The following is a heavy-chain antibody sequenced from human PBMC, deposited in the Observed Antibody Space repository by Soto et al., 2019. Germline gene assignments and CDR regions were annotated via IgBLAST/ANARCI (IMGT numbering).Heavy chain of an antibody. Sequence: LRLSCAASGFKFSNYAVSWVRQAPGKGLEWVSLISATGGGTYYADSVKGRFTISRDNSHNTLYLQVHSLTAEDTAVYYCAKDRRAGGNSAFYFDFWGQGAQVTVSS. CDR1: GFKFSNYA. CDR3: AKDRRAGGNSAFYFDF. D-gene: IGHD3-16*01. CDR2: ISATGGGT. J-gene: IGHJ4*02. V-gene: IGHV3-23*01.